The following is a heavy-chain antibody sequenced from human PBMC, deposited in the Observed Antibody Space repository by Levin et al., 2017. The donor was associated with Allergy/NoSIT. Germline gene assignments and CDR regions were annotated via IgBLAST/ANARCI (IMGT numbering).Heavy chain of an antibody. CDR2: IYWDDDK. CDR3: ARLLGPWHDDAFDI. CDR1: GFSLSTSGVG. Sequence: SGPTLVKPTQTLTLTCTFSGFSLSTSGVGVGWIRQPPGKALEWLALIYWDDDKRYSPSLKSRLTITKDTSKNQVVLTMTNMDPVDTATYYCARLLGPWHDDAFDIWGQGTMVTVSS. D-gene: IGHD7-27*01. J-gene: IGHJ3*02. V-gene: IGHV2-5*02.